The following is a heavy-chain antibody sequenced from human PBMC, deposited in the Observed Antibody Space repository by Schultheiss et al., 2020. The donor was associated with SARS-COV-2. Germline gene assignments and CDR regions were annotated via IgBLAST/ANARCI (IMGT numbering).Heavy chain of an antibody. CDR1: GFSLSTSGVG. CDR3: ARVIGDDAFDI. J-gene: IGHJ3*02. D-gene: IGHD2/OR15-2a*01. CDR2: IYWDDEK. Sequence: SGPTLVKPTQTLTLTCTFSGFSLSTSGVGVGWIRQPPGKALECLALIYWDDEKRYSPSLKSRLTISKDTSKNQVVLTMTNMDPVDTATYYCARVIGDDAFDIWGQGTMVTGSS. V-gene: IGHV2-5*02.